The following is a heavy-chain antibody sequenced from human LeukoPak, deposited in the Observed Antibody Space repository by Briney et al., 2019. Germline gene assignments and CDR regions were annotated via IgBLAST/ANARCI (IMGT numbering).Heavy chain of an antibody. CDR3: ARVRGGYNAEVDY. Sequence: GGSLRLSCAASGFTFSSYSMNWVRQAPGKGLEWVSSISSSSSYIYYADSVKGRFTISRDNAKNSLYLQMNSLRAEDTAVYYCARVRGGYNAEVDYWGQGTLVTVSS. CDR2: ISSSSSYI. CDR1: GFTFSSYS. V-gene: IGHV3-21*01. D-gene: IGHD5-24*01. J-gene: IGHJ4*02.